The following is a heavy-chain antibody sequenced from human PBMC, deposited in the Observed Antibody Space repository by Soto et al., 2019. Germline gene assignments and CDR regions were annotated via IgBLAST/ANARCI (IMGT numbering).Heavy chain of an antibody. CDR2: IKQDGSEK. Sequence: GGSLRLSCAASGFTFSSYWMSWVRQAPGKGLEWVANIKQDGSEKYYVDSVKGRFTISRDNAKNSLYLQMNSLRAEDTAVYYCARTLIVATIYYFDYWGQGTLVTVSS. J-gene: IGHJ4*02. D-gene: IGHD5-12*01. CDR1: GFTFSSYW. CDR3: ARTLIVATIYYFDY. V-gene: IGHV3-7*01.